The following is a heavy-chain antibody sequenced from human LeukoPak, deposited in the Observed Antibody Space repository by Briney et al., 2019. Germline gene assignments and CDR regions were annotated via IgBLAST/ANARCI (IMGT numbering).Heavy chain of an antibody. Sequence: GASVKVSCKASGYTFTSYGISWVRQAPGQGLEWMGWISAYNGNTNYAQKLQGRVTMTTDTSTSTAYMELRSLRSDDTAVYYCARDGYYDSSGYYYRWFDPWGQGTLVTVSS. CDR3: ARDGYYDSSGYYYRWFDP. D-gene: IGHD3-22*01. CDR1: GYTFTSYG. J-gene: IGHJ5*02. CDR2: ISAYNGNT. V-gene: IGHV1-18*01.